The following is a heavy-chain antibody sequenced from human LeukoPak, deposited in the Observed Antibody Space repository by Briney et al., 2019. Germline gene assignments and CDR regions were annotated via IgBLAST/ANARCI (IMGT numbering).Heavy chain of an antibody. Sequence: GGSLRLSCAASGFTFSSYSMNWVRQAPGKGLEWVSSISSSSSYIYYADSVKGRFTISRDNAKNSLYLQMNSPRAEDTAVYYCARVGGVAGTSYAFDIWGQGTMVTVSS. V-gene: IGHV3-21*01. CDR2: ISSSSSYI. CDR1: GFTFSSYS. J-gene: IGHJ3*02. D-gene: IGHD6-19*01. CDR3: ARVGGVAGTSYAFDI.